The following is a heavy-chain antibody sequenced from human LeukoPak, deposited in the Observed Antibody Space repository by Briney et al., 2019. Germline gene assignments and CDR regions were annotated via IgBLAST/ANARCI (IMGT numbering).Heavy chain of an antibody. CDR2: IYPGDSDT. Sequence: GESLKISCTGSGYSFNMYWIGWVRQMPGKGLEWMGIIYPGDSDTRYSPSFQGQVTISADKSISTAHLQWSSLKASDTAMYYCARFSVGGTYYPNYWGQGTLVTVSS. J-gene: IGHJ4*02. CDR1: GYSFNMYW. CDR3: ARFSVGGTYYPNY. V-gene: IGHV5-51*01. D-gene: IGHD1-26*01.